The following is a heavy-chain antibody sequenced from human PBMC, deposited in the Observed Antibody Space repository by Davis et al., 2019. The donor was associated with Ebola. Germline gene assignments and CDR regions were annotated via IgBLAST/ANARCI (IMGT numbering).Heavy chain of an antibody. J-gene: IGHJ4*02. Sequence: GESLKISCRGSGYSFTSYWIGWVRQMPGKGLEWMGIVYAGDSDTRYSPSFQGQVTMSADKSISTAYLQWSSLKASDTAMYYCASTGLGVSTGGVYWGQGTLVTVSS. CDR1: GYSFTSYW. V-gene: IGHV5-51*01. D-gene: IGHD2-8*02. CDR2: VYAGDSDT. CDR3: ASTGLGVSTGGVY.